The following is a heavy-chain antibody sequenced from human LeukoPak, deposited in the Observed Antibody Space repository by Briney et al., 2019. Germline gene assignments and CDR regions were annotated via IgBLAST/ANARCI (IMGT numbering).Heavy chain of an antibody. J-gene: IGHJ1*01. Sequence: SSETLSLTCTVSGGSISNYYWSWIRQPPGKGLECMGYIYYGGTTNYNPSLKSRVTISVDTSKNQFSLKLSSVTAADTAVYYCARHGGYSSPYLHWGQGTLVTVSS. CDR3: ARHGGYSSPYLH. D-gene: IGHD6-13*01. CDR2: IYYGGTT. V-gene: IGHV4-59*08. CDR1: GGSISNYY.